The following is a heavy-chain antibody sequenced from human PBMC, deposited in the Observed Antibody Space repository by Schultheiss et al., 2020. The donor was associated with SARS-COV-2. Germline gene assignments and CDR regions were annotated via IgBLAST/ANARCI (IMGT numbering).Heavy chain of an antibody. Sequence: GGSLRLSCAASGFTFSSYGMHWVRQAPGKGLEWVAVIWYDGSNKYYADSVKGRFTISRDNAKNSLYLQMNSLRAEDTAVYYCARVRCPLSSSCSFTYYGMDVWGQGTTVTVSS. CDR1: GFTFSSYG. D-gene: IGHD6-13*01. CDR3: ARVRCPLSSSCSFTYYGMDV. V-gene: IGHV3-33*01. CDR2: IWYDGSNK. J-gene: IGHJ6*02.